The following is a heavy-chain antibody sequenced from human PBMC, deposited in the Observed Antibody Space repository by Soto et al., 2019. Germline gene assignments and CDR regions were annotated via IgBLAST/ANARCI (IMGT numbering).Heavy chain of an antibody. V-gene: IGHV4-30-4*01. Sequence: PSETLSLTCSVSGGSISSGDYYWNWIRQPPGKGLEWIGHIYYSGSTNYNPSLKSRVTISVDTSKNQFSLKLSSVTAADTAVYYCARDGYDAFDIWGQGTMVTVSS. CDR3: ARDGYDAFDI. D-gene: IGHD5-12*01. CDR1: GGSISSGDYY. J-gene: IGHJ3*02. CDR2: IYYSGST.